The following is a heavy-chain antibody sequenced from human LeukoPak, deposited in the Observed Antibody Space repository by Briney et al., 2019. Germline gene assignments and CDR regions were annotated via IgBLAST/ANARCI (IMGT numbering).Heavy chain of an antibody. Sequence: TGGSLRLSCAASGFTFSSYSMNWVRQAPGKGLVWVSRINGDGSNTSYADSVKGRFMVSRDNAKNTLYLQMNSLRAEDTAVYYCARVVSTSEDWGQGTLVTVSS. J-gene: IGHJ4*02. CDR3: ARVVSTSED. D-gene: IGHD6-13*01. V-gene: IGHV3-74*01. CDR1: GFTFSSYS. CDR2: INGDGSNT.